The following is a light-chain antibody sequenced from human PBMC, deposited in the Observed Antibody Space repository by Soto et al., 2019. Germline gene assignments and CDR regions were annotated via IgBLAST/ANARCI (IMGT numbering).Light chain of an antibody. V-gene: IGKV3-15*01. CDR3: QQYNHWPPIT. Sequence: EIMMTQSPATLSVSPGERATLSCRASQSVTNNLAWYQQKPGQAPRLLIYYASTRATGVPARFSGSGSGTEFTHTISSLQSENFALYYCQQYNHWPPITFGQGTRLEIK. CDR1: QSVTNN. CDR2: YAS. J-gene: IGKJ5*01.